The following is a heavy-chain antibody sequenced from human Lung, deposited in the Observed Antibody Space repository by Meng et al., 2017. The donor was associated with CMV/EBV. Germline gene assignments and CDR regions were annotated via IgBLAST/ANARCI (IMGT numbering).Heavy chain of an antibody. D-gene: IGHD3-16*01. J-gene: IGHJ4*02. Sequence: ASXXVSXKTSGYTFTGYYLHWVRQAPGQGLEYMGSIDPHNGDTNYAQKFQGRVTMTRDTSIDTAYMELSRLRSDDTAVYFCARGPGEATFTSLDAFWGQGNXV. CDR3: ARGPGEATFTSLDAF. CDR1: GYTFTGYY. CDR2: IDPHNGDT. V-gene: IGHV1-2*02.